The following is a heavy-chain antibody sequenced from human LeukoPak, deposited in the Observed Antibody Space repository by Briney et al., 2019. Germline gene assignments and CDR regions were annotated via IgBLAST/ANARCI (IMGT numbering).Heavy chain of an antibody. CDR3: AKEGQWGFRQSHYFDY. J-gene: IGHJ4*02. CDR2: IRYDGSNK. CDR1: GFTFSSYG. Sequence: GGSLRLSCAASGFTFSSYGMHWVRQAPGKGLGWVAFIRYDGSNKYYADSVKGRFTISRDNSKNTLYLQMNSLRAEDTAVYYCAKEGQWGFRQSHYFDYWGQGTLVTVSS. D-gene: IGHD1-26*01. V-gene: IGHV3-30*02.